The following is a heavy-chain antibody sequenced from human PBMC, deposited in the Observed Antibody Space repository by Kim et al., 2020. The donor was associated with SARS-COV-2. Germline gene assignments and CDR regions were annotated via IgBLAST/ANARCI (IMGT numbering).Heavy chain of an antibody. Sequence: LKSRVTISVDTSKNQFSLRLSSVTAADTAVYYCAREQQPYTYYYYYGMDVWGQGTTVTVSS. CDR3: AREQQPYTYYYYYGMDV. V-gene: IGHV4-39*01. D-gene: IGHD6-13*01. J-gene: IGHJ6*02.